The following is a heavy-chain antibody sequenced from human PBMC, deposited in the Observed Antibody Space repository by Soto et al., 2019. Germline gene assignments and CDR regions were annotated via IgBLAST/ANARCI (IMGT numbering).Heavy chain of an antibody. CDR1: AYTFTGYY. D-gene: IGHD4-17*01. CDR2: INPNSGGT. CDR3: ARPSRGVYGDYASWYFDL. J-gene: IGHJ2*01. V-gene: IGHV1-2*02. Sequence: SVKVSCKASAYTFTGYYMHWVRQAPGQGLEWMGWINPNSGGTNYAQKFQGRVTMTRDTSISTAYMELSRLRSDDTAVYYCARPSRGVYGDYASWYFDLWGRGTLVTVSS.